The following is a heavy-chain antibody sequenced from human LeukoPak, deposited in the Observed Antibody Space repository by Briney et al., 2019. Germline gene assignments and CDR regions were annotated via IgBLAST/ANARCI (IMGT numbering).Heavy chain of an antibody. D-gene: IGHD3-10*01. CDR2: INHSGST. CDR3: ARHTELVRGVISSRSSNWFDP. Sequence: PSETLSLTCAVYGGSFSGYYWSWIRQPPGKGLEWIGEINHSGSTNYNPSLKSRVTISVDTSKNQFSLKLSSVTAADTAVYYCARHTELVRGVISSRSSNWFDPWGQGTLVTVSS. CDR1: GGSFSGYY. J-gene: IGHJ5*02. V-gene: IGHV4-34*01.